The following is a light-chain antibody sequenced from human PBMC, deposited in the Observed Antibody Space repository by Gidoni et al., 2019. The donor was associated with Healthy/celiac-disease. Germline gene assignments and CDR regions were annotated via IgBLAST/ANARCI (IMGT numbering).Light chain of an antibody. J-gene: IGKJ3*01. CDR3: KQYNNWPFT. CDR1: QRVSSN. Sequence: EIVMTQSPATLSVSPGERATLSCRASQRVSSNLAWYQQKPGQAPRLLIYGASTRATGIPARFSGSGSGTEFTLTISSLQSEDFAVYYCKQYNNWPFTFGPGNKSGYQT. V-gene: IGKV3-15*01. CDR2: GAS.